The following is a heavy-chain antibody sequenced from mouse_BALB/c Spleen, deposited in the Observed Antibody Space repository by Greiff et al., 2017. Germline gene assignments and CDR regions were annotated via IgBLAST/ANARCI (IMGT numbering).Heavy chain of an antibody. V-gene: IGHV5-17*02. CDR3: ARKDYEYAMDY. CDR2: ISSGSSTI. D-gene: IGHD2-4*01. Sequence: EVQVVESGGGLVQPGGSRKISCAASGFTFSSFGMHWVRQAPETGLEWVAYISSGSSTIYYADTVKGRFTISRDNPQNTLFLQMTSLRSEDTAMYYCARKDYEYAMDYWGQGTSVTVSA. CDR1: GFTFSSFG. J-gene: IGHJ4*01.